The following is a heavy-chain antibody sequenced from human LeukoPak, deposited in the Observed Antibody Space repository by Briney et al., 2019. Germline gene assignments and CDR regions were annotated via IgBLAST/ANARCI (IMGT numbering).Heavy chain of an antibody. D-gene: IGHD6-19*01. CDR2: ISSSSSTI. CDR3: ARGKEAVAGTGRGVFDY. CDR1: GFTFSSYS. Sequence: GGSLRLSCAASGFTFSSYSMNWVRQAPGKGLEWVSYISSSSSTIYYADSVKGRFTISRDNAKNSLYLQMNSLRAEDTAVYYCARGKEAVAGTGRGVFDYWGQGTLVTVSS. V-gene: IGHV3-48*01. J-gene: IGHJ4*02.